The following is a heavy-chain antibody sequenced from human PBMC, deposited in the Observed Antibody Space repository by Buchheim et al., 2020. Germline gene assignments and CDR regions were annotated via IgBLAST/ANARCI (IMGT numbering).Heavy chain of an antibody. Sequence: QVQLQESGPGLVKPSETLSLTCTVSGGSISSYSWSWFRPPPGKGLEWIGYIYYSGSTNYNPSLKSRVTIPVDTSKNQFSLKLSSVTAAETAVYYCARIDILTGSYYFDYWGQGTL. V-gene: IGHV4-59*01. CDR1: GGSISSYS. CDR2: IYYSGST. CDR3: ARIDILTGSYYFDY. D-gene: IGHD3-9*01. J-gene: IGHJ4*02.